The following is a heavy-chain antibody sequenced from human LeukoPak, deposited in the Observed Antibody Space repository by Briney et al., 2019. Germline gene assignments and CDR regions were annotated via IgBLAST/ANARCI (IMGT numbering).Heavy chain of an antibody. Sequence: GGSLRLSCAASGFTFSSYSMNWVRQAPGKGLEWVAVISYDGSNKYYADSVKGRFTISRDNSKNTLYLQMNSLRAEDTAVYYCASITGTGAIWGQGTLVTVSS. CDR2: ISYDGSNK. J-gene: IGHJ4*02. V-gene: IGHV3-30*03. D-gene: IGHD1-20*01. CDR1: GFTFSSYS. CDR3: ASITGTGAI.